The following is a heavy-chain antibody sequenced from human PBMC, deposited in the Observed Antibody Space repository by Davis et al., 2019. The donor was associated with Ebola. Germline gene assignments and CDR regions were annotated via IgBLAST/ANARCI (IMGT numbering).Heavy chain of an antibody. Sequence: PGGSLRLSCAASGFTFYNVWMNWVRQAPGKGLEWVANIKQDGSEKYYVDSVKGRFTISRDNAKNSLYLQMNSLRAEDTAVYYCAREGRYYYYYGMDVWGKGTTVTVSS. CDR3: AREGRYYYYYGMDV. J-gene: IGHJ6*04. CDR2: IKQDGSEK. CDR1: GFTFYNVW. V-gene: IGHV3-7*01.